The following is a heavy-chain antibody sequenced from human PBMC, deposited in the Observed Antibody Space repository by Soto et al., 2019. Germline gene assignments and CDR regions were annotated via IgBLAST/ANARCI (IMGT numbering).Heavy chain of an antibody. CDR3: ASMWEPGSIDY. CDR2: INSDGSST. CDR1: GFTFSSYW. D-gene: IGHD1-26*01. Sequence: GSLRLYCAASGFTFSSYWMHWVRQAPGTGLVRVSRINSDGSSTSYADSVKGRFTISRDNAKNTLYLQMNSLRAEDTAVYYCASMWEPGSIDYWGQGTLVTVPQ. J-gene: IGHJ4*02. V-gene: IGHV3-74*01.